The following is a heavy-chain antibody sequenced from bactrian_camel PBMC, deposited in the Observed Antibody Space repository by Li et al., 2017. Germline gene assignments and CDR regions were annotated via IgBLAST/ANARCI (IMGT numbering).Heavy chain of an antibody. V-gene: IGHV3S54*01. CDR1: GSTYA. J-gene: IGHJ4*01. CDR3: GADPDNYCFLRVLGEYKC. CDR2: MHTGTGST. Sequence: HVQLVESGGGSAQAGGSLTPSCTASGSTYAMGWFHQPPGQEREGAARMHTGTGSTYYADFAKGRFSISRDNAKNTLYLQMNSLKPEDTGLYYCGADPDNYCFLRVLGEYKCWGQGTQVTVS. D-gene: IGHD3*01.